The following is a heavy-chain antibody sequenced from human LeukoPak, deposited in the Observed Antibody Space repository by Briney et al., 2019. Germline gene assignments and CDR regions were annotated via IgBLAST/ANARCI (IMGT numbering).Heavy chain of an antibody. Sequence: SVKVSCKASGGTFSSYAISWVRQAPGQGLEWMGGIIPILGIANYAQKFQGRVTITADKSTSTAYMELSSLRSEDTAVYYCARDLKYYYGSGSPGDYWGQGTLVTVSS. V-gene: IGHV1-69*10. CDR1: GGTFSSYA. CDR3: ARDLKYYYGSGSPGDY. J-gene: IGHJ4*02. CDR2: IIPILGIA. D-gene: IGHD3-10*01.